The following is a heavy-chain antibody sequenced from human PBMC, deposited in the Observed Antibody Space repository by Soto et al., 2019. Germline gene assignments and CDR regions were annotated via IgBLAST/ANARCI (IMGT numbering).Heavy chain of an antibody. CDR1: GYTFTSYG. Sequence: RASVKVSCKASGYTFTSYGISWVRQAPGQGLEWMGWISAYNGNTNYAQKFQGRVTMTRDTSTSTVYMELSSLRSEDTAVYYCATRDPGHYWGQGTLVTVSS. J-gene: IGHJ4*02. V-gene: IGHV1-18*01. CDR2: ISAYNGNT. CDR3: ATRDPGHY.